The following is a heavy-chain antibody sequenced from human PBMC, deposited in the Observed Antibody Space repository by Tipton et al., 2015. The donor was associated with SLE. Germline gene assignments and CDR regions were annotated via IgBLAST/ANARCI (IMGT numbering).Heavy chain of an antibody. V-gene: IGHV3-9*03. D-gene: IGHD6-13*01. CDR2: ISWNSGSI. CDR3: AKGHGSWYSAVDI. J-gene: IGHJ3*02. CDR1: GFTFDDYA. Sequence: SLRLSCAASGFTFDDYAMHWVRQAPGKGLEWVSGISWNSGSIGYADSVKGRFTISRDNAKNSLYLQMNSLRAEDMALYYCAKGHGSWYSAVDIWGQGTMVTVSS.